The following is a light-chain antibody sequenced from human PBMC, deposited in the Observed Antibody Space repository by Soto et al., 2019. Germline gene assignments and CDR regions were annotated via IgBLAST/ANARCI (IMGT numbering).Light chain of an antibody. Sequence: QSALTQPASVSGSPGQSITISCSGTTSDVGGYNLVSWYQHHTAKAPKLLIYEGTQRPSGVSSRFSGSKSGNTASLTISGLQAEDEADYYCCSYASSSSDVFGTGTKLTVI. CDR2: EGT. J-gene: IGLJ1*01. CDR3: CSYASSSSDV. CDR1: TSDVGGYNL. V-gene: IGLV2-23*01.